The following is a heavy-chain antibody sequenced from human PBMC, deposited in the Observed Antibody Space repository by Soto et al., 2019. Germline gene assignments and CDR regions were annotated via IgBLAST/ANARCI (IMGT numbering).Heavy chain of an antibody. Sequence: SETLSLTCAVYGGSFSGYYWSWIRQPPGKGLEWIGEINHSGSTNYNPSLKSRVTISVDTSKNQFSLKLSSVTAADTAVYYCARRGYPGKRPSYYYYYMDFWGKGTTVTVSS. CDR1: GGSFSGYY. CDR2: INHSGST. CDR3: ARRGYPGKRPSYYYYYMDF. V-gene: IGHV4-34*01. D-gene: IGHD6-13*01. J-gene: IGHJ6*03.